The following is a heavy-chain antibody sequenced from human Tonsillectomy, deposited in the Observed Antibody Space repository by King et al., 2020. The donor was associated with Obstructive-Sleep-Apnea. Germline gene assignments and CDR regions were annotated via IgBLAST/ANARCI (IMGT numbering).Heavy chain of an antibody. J-gene: IGHJ4*02. CDR2: ITWNSGNI. V-gene: IGHV3-9*01. Sequence: VQLVESGGGLVQPGRSLRLSCAASGFTFDDYAMHWVRQAPGKGLEWVSGITWNSGNIDYADSVKGRFTISRDNAKNSLYLQMNSLRAEDTALYYCAKKWGGYFDYWGQGTLVTVSS. CDR1: GFTFDDYA. D-gene: IGHD2-15*01. CDR3: AKKWGGYFDY.